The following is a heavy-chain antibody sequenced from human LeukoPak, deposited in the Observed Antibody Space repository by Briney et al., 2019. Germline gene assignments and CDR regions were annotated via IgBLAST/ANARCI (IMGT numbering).Heavy chain of an antibody. V-gene: IGHV4-34*01. CDR2: INHSGST. Sequence: PSETLSLTRAVYGGSFSGYYWSWIRQPPGKGVEWIGEINHSGSTNYNPSLKSRVTISVETSKNQFSLKLSSVPAADTAVYYCARAPGGRGRFDYWGQGTLVTVSS. CDR3: ARAPGGRGRFDY. J-gene: IGHJ4*02. CDR1: GGSFSGYY. D-gene: IGHD3-16*01.